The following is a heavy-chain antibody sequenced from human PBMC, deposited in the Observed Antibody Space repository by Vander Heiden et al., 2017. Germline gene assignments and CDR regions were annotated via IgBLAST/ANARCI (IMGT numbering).Heavy chain of an antibody. V-gene: IGHV3-49*05. CDR1: GFTFGDYA. CDR3: TRGPQDRYCSGGSCYSGY. Sequence: EVQLVESGGGLVKPGRSLRLSCTASGFTFGDYAMSWFRQGPGKGLELVGFIRSKAYGGTTEYAASVKGRFTISRDDSKSIAYLQMNSLKTEDTAVYYCTRGPQDRYCSGGSCYSGYWGQGTLVTVSS. CDR2: IRSKAYGGTT. D-gene: IGHD2-15*01. J-gene: IGHJ4*02.